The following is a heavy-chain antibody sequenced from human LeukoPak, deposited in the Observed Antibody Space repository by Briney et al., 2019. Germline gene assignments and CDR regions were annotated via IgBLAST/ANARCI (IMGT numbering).Heavy chain of an antibody. Sequence: SETLSLTCTVSGGSISSYYWSWIRQPPGKGLEWIGCIYYSGSTNYNPSLKSRVTISVDTSKNQFSLKLSSVTAADTAVYYCARGLDCSSTSCLDRYFDYWGQGTLVTVSS. CDR1: GGSISSYY. CDR3: ARGLDCSSTSCLDRYFDY. CDR2: IYYSGST. V-gene: IGHV4-59*12. D-gene: IGHD2-2*01. J-gene: IGHJ4*02.